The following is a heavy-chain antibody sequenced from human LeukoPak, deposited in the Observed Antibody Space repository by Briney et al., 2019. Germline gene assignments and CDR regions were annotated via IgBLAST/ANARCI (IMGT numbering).Heavy chain of an antibody. V-gene: IGHV3-33*01. CDR3: ARDKSYDSGGESPPLRY. CDR1: GFTFSNYG. D-gene: IGHD3-16*01. Sequence: PGRSLRLSCAASGFTFSNYGMYWVRQAPGKGLEWVAVIWYDGSDKYYADSVKGRFTISRDNSKNTLYLQMDSLRVEDTAVYYCARDKSYDSGGESPPLRYWGQGTLVTVSS. J-gene: IGHJ4*02. CDR2: IWYDGSDK.